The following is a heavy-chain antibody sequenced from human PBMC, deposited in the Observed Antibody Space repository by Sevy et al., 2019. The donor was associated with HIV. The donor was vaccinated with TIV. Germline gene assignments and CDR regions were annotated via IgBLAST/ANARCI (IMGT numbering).Heavy chain of an antibody. CDR1: GYTFTSYA. J-gene: IGHJ3*02. CDR2: INAGNGNT. D-gene: IGHD2-2*01. V-gene: IGHV1-3*01. Sequence: GASVKVSCKASGYTFTSYAMHWVRQAPGQRLEWMGWINAGNGNTKYSQKFQGRVTITRDTSASTAYMELSSLRSEDTAVYYCAQTEDIVVVPAAAFFDIWGQGTMVTVSS. CDR3: AQTEDIVVVPAAAFFDI.